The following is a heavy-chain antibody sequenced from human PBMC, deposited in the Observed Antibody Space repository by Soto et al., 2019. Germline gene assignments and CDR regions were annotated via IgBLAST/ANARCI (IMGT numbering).Heavy chain of an antibody. Sequence: QGQLVQSEAEVKKPGASVKVSCKASGYPFTTYGISWVRQAPGQGLEWMGGISGYNGDTNYAQKFQGGVTMTIDTSXXTAYLEVRSLPSDDTAVYYCAKNGQPPYYYYGLNVWGQGTKVTVSS. V-gene: IGHV1-18*01. D-gene: IGHD2-8*01. CDR2: ISGYNGDT. J-gene: IGHJ6*02. CDR1: GYPFTTYG. CDR3: AKNGQPPYYYYGLNV.